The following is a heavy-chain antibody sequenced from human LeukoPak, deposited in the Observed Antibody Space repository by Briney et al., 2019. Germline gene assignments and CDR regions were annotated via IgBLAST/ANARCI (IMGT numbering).Heavy chain of an antibody. CDR2: INAGNGNT. V-gene: IGHV1-3*03. CDR3: ATGIAVAGTKGPSDY. CDR1: GYTFTSYA. Sequence: GASVKVSCKASGYTFTSYAMHWVRQAPGQRLEWMGWINAGNGNTKYSQEFQGRVTITRDTSASTAYMELSSLRSEDMAVYYCATGIAVAGTKGPSDYWGQGTLVTVSS. D-gene: IGHD6-19*01. J-gene: IGHJ4*02.